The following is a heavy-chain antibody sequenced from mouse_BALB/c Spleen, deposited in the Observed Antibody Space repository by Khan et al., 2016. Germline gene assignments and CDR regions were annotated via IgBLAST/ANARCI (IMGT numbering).Heavy chain of an antibody. CDR2: INPSNGGT. CDR3: TRWGNYFDY. V-gene: IGHV1S81*02. CDR1: GYTFTSYY. J-gene: IGHJ2*01. Sequence: QLQESGAELVKPGASVKLSCKASGYTFTSYYMYWVKQRPGQGLEWIGEINPSNGGTNFNEKFKSKATLTVDKSSSTAYMQLSSLTSEDSAVYYCTRWGNYFDYWGQGTTLTVSS.